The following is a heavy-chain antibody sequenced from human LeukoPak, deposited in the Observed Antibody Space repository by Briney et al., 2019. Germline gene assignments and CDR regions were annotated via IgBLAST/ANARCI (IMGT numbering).Heavy chain of an antibody. J-gene: IGHJ4*02. Sequence: GGSLRLSCAASGFTFSSYAMHWVRQAPGKGLEWVAVISYDGSNKYYADSVKGRFTISRDNSKNTLYLQMNSLRAEDTAVYYCARDFAVMATIGDYWGQGTLVTVSS. V-gene: IGHV3-30-3*01. CDR2: ISYDGSNK. CDR3: ARDFAVMATIGDY. CDR1: GFTFSSYA. D-gene: IGHD5-12*01.